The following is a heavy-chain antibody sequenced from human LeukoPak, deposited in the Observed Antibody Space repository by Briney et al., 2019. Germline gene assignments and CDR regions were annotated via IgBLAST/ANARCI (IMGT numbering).Heavy chain of an antibody. V-gene: IGHV4-34*01. CDR3: ARGNSYGYRIVDY. Sequence: PSETLSLTCAVYGGSFSGYYWSWIRQPPGKGLEGIGEINHSGSTNYNPSLTSRGTISVDTSKNQFSLKLSSVTAADTAVYYCARGNSYGYRIVDYWGQGTLVTVSS. J-gene: IGHJ4*02. D-gene: IGHD5-18*01. CDR2: INHSGST. CDR1: GGSFSGYY.